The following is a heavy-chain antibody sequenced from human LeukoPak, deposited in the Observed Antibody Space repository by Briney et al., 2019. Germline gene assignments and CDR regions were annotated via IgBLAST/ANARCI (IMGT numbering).Heavy chain of an antibody. CDR1: GYSFTSYW. J-gene: IGHJ4*02. V-gene: IGHV5-51*01. CDR3: ARPAPACSSTSCYLAH. Sequence: GESLKISCKGSGYSFTSYWIGWVRQMPGKGLEWMGIIYPGDSDTRYSPSFQGQVTISADKSISTAYLQWSSLKVSDTAMYYCARPAPACSSTSCYLAHWGQGTLVTVSS. CDR2: IYPGDSDT. D-gene: IGHD2-2*01.